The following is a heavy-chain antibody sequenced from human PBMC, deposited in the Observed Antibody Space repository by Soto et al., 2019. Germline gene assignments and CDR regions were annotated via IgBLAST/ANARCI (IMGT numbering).Heavy chain of an antibody. CDR2: ISAYNGNT. D-gene: IGHD6-13*01. Sequence: GASVKVSCKASGYTFTSYGISWVRQAPGQGLEWMGWISAYNGNTNYAQKLQGRVTMTTDTSTSTAYMELRSLRSDDTAVHYCAREWEPVACASSSWYECYYGMDVWGQGTTVTVSS. CDR1: GYTFTSYG. J-gene: IGHJ6*02. CDR3: AREWEPVACASSSWYECYYGMDV. V-gene: IGHV1-18*04.